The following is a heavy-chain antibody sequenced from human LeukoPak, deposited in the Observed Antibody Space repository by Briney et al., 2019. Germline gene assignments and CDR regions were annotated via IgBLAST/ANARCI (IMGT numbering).Heavy chain of an antibody. D-gene: IGHD5-24*01. J-gene: IGHJ4*02. CDR3: ARQRFFDY. CDR2: ISNSGLTI. CDR1: GFTFSSYS. V-gene: IGHV3-48*04. Sequence: GGSLRLSCAASGFTFSSYSMNWVRQAPGRGLEWVSYISNSGLTIYYVDSVKGRFTISRDNDKNSLYLQMNSLRAEDTAVYYCARQRFFDYWGQGTLVTVSS.